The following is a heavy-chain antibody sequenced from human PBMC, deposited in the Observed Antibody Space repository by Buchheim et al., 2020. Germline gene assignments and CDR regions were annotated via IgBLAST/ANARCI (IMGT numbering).Heavy chain of an antibody. CDR1: GFTFSSYW. V-gene: IGHV3-74*01. Sequence: EVQLVESGGGLVQPGGSLRLSCAASGFTFSSYWMHWVRQAPGKGLVWVSRINSDGSSTSYADSVKGRFTTSRDNAKNTLYLQMNSLRAEDTAVYYCARALMDYDILTGYYMRGMDVWGQGTT. CDR3: ARALMDYDILTGYYMRGMDV. J-gene: IGHJ6*02. CDR2: INSDGSST. D-gene: IGHD3-9*01.